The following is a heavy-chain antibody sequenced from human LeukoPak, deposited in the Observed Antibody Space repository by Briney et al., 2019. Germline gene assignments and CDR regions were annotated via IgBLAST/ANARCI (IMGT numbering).Heavy chain of an antibody. CDR2: INPNSGGT. J-gene: IGHJ4*02. CDR1: GYTFTSYG. D-gene: IGHD1-26*01. V-gene: IGHV1-2*02. CDR3: ARDHGSGSYGD. Sequence: GASVKVSCKASGYTFTSYGISWVRQAPGQGLEWMGWINPNSGGTNYAQKFQGRVTMTRDTSISTAYMELSRLRSDDTAVYYCARDHGSGSYGDWGQGTLVTVSS.